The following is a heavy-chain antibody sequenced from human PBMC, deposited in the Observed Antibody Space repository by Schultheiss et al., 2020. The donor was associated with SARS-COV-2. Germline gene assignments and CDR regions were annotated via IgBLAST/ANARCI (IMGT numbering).Heavy chain of an antibody. CDR2: IYTSGST. V-gene: IGHV4-4*07. Sequence: SQTLSLTCTVSGGSISSYYWSWIRQPAGKGLEWIGRIYTSGSTNYNPSLKSRVTMSVDTSKNQFSLKLSSVTAADTAVYYCARDSRIAVAGTDAFDIWGQGTMVTVSS. J-gene: IGHJ3*02. CDR3: ARDSRIAVAGTDAFDI. D-gene: IGHD6-19*01. CDR1: GGSISSYY.